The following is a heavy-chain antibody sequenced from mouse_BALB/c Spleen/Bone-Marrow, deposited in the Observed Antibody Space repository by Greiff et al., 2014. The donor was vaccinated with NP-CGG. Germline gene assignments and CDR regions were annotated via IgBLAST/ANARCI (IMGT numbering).Heavy chain of an antibody. J-gene: IGHJ3*01. Sequence: VQLVESGAELVRPGTSVKMSCKAAGYTFTNYWTGWIKQRPGHGLEWIGDIYCGGGYTNYNEKFKGKATLTADTSSNTTYMHLSSLTSEDSAIYYCAREGSYWGQGTLVTVSA. V-gene: IGHV1-63*02. CDR2: IYCGGGYT. CDR3: AREGSY. CDR1: GYTFTNYW.